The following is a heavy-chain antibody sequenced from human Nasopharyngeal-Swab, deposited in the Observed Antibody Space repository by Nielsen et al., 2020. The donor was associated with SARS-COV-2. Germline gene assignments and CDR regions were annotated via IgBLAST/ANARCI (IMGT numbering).Heavy chain of an antibody. CDR2: IYYSGST. CDR3: AGAVAGTGWDY. V-gene: IGHV4-59*01. Sequence: CQAPGKGPEWIGYIYYSGSTNYSPSLKSRVTISVDTSKNQFSLKLSSVTAADTAVYYCAGAVAGTGWDYWGQGTLVTVSS. D-gene: IGHD6-19*01. J-gene: IGHJ4*02.